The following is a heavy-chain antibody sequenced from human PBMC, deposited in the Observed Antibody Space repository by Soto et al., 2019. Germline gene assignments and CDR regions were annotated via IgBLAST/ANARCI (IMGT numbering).Heavy chain of an antibody. Sequence: ASVKVSCKASGGTFSSYAISWVRQAPGQGLEWMGGIIPIFGTANYAQKFQGRVTITADESTSTAYMELSSLRSEDTAVYYCARDGDGTSGSYPLPYYYYGMDVWGQGTTVTVSS. CDR2: IIPIFGTA. CDR3: ARDGDGTSGSYPLPYYYYGMDV. V-gene: IGHV1-69*13. D-gene: IGHD1-26*01. J-gene: IGHJ6*02. CDR1: GGTFSSYA.